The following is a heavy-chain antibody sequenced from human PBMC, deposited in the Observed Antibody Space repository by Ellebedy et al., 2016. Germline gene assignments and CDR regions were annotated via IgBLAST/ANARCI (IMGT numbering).Heavy chain of an antibody. J-gene: IGHJ5*02. Sequence: GGSLRLSCTASGLTASGLTFSNYAMSWVRQAPGKGLEWVSTIGHSGDDTYYADSLKGRFTISRDNSKDTLYLKMNSLRAEDTAVYYCARDRGRDYGVLPENGWFDPWGQGALVTVSS. V-gene: IGHV3-23*01. D-gene: IGHD4-17*01. CDR2: IGHSGDDT. CDR3: ARDRGRDYGVLPENGWFDP. CDR1: GLTFSNYA.